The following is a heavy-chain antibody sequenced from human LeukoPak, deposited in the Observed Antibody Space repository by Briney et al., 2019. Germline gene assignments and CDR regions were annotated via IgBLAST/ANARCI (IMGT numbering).Heavy chain of an antibody. Sequence: ASVKVSCKASGYTFTGPYIHWLRQAPGQGLEWMGWINPKSGGTKYAQKFQGRVTLTRDTSTSTVYMELSGLRADDTAAYYCARVEYCTKGVCINFDLWGQGTLVTVSS. D-gene: IGHD2-8*01. CDR1: GYTFTGPY. V-gene: IGHV1-2*02. CDR3: ARVEYCTKGVCINFDL. CDR2: INPKSGGT. J-gene: IGHJ4*02.